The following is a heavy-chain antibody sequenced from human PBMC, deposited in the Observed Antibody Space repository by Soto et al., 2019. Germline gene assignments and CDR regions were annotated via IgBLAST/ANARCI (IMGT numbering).Heavy chain of an antibody. CDR2: INHSGST. J-gene: IGHJ4*02. V-gene: IGHV4-34*08. CDR1: GGNFSGYY. Sequence: SETMSLTSAVYGGNFSGYYWSWIRKNPGKGLEWIGEINHSGSTNYNPSLKSRVTISVDTSKNQFSLKLSSVTAADTAVYYCATRAVAGTSNSFDYWGQGTLVTVSS. CDR3: ATRAVAGTSNSFDY. D-gene: IGHD6-19*01.